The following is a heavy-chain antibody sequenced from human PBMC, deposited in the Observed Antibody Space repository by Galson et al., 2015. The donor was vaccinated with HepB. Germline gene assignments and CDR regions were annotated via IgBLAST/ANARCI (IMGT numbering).Heavy chain of an antibody. Sequence: TLSLTCTVSGGSVSSGSYYWSWIRQPPGKGLEWIGYIYYSGSTNYNPSLKSRVTISVDTSKNQFSLKLSSVTAADTAVYYCARDRGYSSSSNYYYGMDVWGQGTTVTVSS. CDR1: GGSVSSGSYY. V-gene: IGHV4-61*01. J-gene: IGHJ6*02. CDR3: ARDRGYSSSSNYYYGMDV. CDR2: IYYSGST. D-gene: IGHD6-13*01.